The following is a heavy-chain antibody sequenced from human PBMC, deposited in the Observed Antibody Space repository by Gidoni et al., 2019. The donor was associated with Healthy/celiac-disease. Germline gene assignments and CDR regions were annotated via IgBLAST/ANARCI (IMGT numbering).Heavy chain of an antibody. CDR1: GFTFSSYS. CDR2: ISSSSSYI. J-gene: IGHJ6*02. CDR3: ARDRTTMRGYYYGMDV. V-gene: IGHV3-21*01. D-gene: IGHD3-22*01. Sequence: DVQLVESGGGLVKPGGSLRLSCAASGFTFSSYSMNWVRQAPGKGLEWVSSISSSSSYIYYADSVKGRFTISRDNAKNSLYLQMNSLRAEDTAVYYCARDRTTMRGYYYGMDVWGQGTTVTVSS.